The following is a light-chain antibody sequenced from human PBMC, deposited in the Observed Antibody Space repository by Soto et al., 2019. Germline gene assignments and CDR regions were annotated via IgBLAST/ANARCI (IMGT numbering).Light chain of an antibody. CDR1: SSDVGSSNL. Sequence: QSVLTQPASVSGSPGQTINISCPGASSDVGSSNLVSWYQQHPGKAAKLIIYEGSKRPSGVSNRFSGSKSGNTASLTISGLQAEDEADYYCCSYAGSSTPYVFGTGTKVTVL. CDR3: CSYAGSSTPYV. J-gene: IGLJ1*01. CDR2: EGS. V-gene: IGLV2-23*01.